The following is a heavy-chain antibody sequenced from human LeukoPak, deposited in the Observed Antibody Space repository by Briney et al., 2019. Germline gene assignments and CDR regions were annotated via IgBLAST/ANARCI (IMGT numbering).Heavy chain of an antibody. V-gene: IGHV3-33*01. J-gene: IGHJ3*02. CDR3: ALPFDFDAFDI. D-gene: IGHD3-10*01. CDR1: GFTFSSYG. Sequence: GGSLRLSCAASGFTFSSYGMHWVRQAPGKGLEWVAVIWYDGSNKYYADSVKGRFTISRDNSKNTLYLQMNSLRAEDTAVYYCALPFDFDAFDIWGQGTMVTVSS. CDR2: IWYDGSNK.